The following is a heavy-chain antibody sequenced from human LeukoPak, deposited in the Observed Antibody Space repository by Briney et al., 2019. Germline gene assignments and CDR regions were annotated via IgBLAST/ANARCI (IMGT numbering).Heavy chain of an antibody. J-gene: IGHJ4*02. CDR1: GDSISSSVYY. V-gene: IGHV4-39*01. CDR2: IYYSGST. Sequence: SETLFLTCTVSGDSISSSVYYWAWIRQPPGKGLEWIGTIYYSGSTYYNPSLNSRVTISIDTSKNQFSLRLSSVTAADTAVYYCARQMNTVTADYWGQGTLVTVSS. CDR3: ARQMNTVTADY. D-gene: IGHD4-17*01.